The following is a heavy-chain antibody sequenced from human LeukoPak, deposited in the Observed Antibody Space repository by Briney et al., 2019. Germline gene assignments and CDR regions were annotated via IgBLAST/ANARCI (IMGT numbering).Heavy chain of an antibody. CDR3: TTDQAFALRFLEWSDAFDI. J-gene: IGHJ3*02. Sequence: GGSLRLSCAASGFTFSNAWMSWVRQAPGKGLEWVGRIKSKTDGGTTDYAAPVKGRFTISRDDSKNTLYLQMNSLKTEDTAVYYCTTDQAFALRFLEWSDAFDIWGQGTMVTVSS. CDR1: GFTFSNAW. CDR2: IKSKTDGGTT. D-gene: IGHD3-3*01. V-gene: IGHV3-15*01.